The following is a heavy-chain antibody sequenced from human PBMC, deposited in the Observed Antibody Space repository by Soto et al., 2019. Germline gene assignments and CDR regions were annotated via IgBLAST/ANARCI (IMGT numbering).Heavy chain of an antibody. D-gene: IGHD4-17*01. J-gene: IGHJ3*02. CDR2: IYYSGST. CDR1: GGSISSYY. Sequence: SETLSLTCTVSGGSISSYYWSWIRQPPGKGLEWIGYIYYSGSTNYNPSLKSRVTISVDTSKNQFSLKLSSVTAADTAVYYCARALESGDYGAFDIWGQGTMVTVSS. CDR3: ARALESGDYGAFDI. V-gene: IGHV4-59*01.